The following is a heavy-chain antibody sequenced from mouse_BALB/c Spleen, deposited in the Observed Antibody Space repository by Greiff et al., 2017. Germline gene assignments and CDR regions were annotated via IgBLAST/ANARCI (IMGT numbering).Heavy chain of an antibody. J-gene: IGHJ1*01. CDR2: ISSGGSYT. Sequence: EVKLVESGGDLVKPGGSLKLSCAASGFTFSSYGMSWVRQTPDKRLEWVATISSGGSYTYYPDSVKGRFTISRDNAKNTLYLQMSSLKSEDTAMYYCARLYYDYDVWYFDVWGAGTTVTVSS. CDR3: ARLYYDYDVWYFDV. CDR1: GFTFSSYG. V-gene: IGHV5-6*01. D-gene: IGHD2-4*01.